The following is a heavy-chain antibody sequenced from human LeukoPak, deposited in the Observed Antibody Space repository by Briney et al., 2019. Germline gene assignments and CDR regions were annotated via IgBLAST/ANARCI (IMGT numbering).Heavy chain of an antibody. Sequence: GGSLRLSCAASGFTFSSYAMHWVRQAPGKGLEWASVIYSGGSTYYADSVKGRFTISRHNSKNTLYLQMNSLRAEDTAVYYCARLYGTFLEWSPYFDYWGQGTLVTVSS. CDR1: GFTFSSYA. J-gene: IGHJ4*02. CDR3: ARLYGTFLEWSPYFDY. CDR2: IYSGGST. D-gene: IGHD3-3*02. V-gene: IGHV3-53*04.